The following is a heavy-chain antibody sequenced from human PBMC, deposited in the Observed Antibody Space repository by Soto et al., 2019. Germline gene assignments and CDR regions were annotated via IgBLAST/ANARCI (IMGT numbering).Heavy chain of an antibody. CDR3: ASMTPNLTGYYY. Sequence: GGSLRLSCAASGFTFSSYDMHWVRQATGKGLEWVSAIDTAGDTYYPGSVKGRFTISRENAKNSLYLQMNSLRAGDTAVYYCASMTPNLTGYYYWGQGTLVTVSS. J-gene: IGHJ4*02. D-gene: IGHD3-9*01. CDR1: GFTFSSYD. V-gene: IGHV3-13*01. CDR2: IDTAGDT.